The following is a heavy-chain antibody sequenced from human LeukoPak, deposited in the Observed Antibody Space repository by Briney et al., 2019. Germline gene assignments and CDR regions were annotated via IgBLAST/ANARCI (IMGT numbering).Heavy chain of an antibody. CDR1: GFTFSSYA. V-gene: IGHV3-30*01. CDR2: ISYDGSNK. Sequence: GGSLRLSCAASGFTFSSYAMHWVRQAPGKGLEWVVVISYDGSNKYYADSVKGRFTISRDNSKNTLYLQMNSLRAEDTAVYYCANKGVWGKGTTVTVSS. J-gene: IGHJ6*04. CDR3: ANKGV.